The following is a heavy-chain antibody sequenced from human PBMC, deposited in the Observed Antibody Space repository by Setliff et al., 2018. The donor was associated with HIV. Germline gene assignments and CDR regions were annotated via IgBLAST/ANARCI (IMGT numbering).Heavy chain of an antibody. CDR3: ARRGDYYYYYAMDF. Sequence: GGSLRLSCAASGFTFRNFYMSWVRQAPGKGLEWVANISQDGSEENYVDSVKGRFTISRDNAKNSLYLQMNSLRAEDTAVYYCARRGDYYYYYAMDFWGQGTTVTVSS. D-gene: IGHD3-10*01. CDR2: ISQDGSEE. V-gene: IGHV3-7*01. J-gene: IGHJ6*02. CDR1: GFTFRNFY.